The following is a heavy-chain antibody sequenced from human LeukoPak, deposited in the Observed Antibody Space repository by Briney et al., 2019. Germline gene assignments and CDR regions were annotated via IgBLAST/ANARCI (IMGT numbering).Heavy chain of an antibody. Sequence: GASVKVSCKASGYTFTGYYMHWVRQAPGQRLEWMGWINAGNGNTKYSQKFQGRVTITRDTSASTAYMELSSLRSEDTAVYYCAKSPHPTVVTATLPVNFFDSWGQGTLVTVSS. J-gene: IGHJ5*01. D-gene: IGHD4-23*01. CDR2: INAGNGNT. V-gene: IGHV1-3*01. CDR1: GYTFTGYY. CDR3: AKSPHPTVVTATLPVNFFDS.